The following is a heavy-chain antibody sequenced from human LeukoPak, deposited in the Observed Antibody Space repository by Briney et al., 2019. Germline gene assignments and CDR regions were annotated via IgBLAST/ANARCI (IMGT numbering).Heavy chain of an antibody. V-gene: IGHV4-39*02. CDR3: ARRIPGFSFDS. CDR1: GGSISSSSYF. J-gene: IGHJ4*02. CDR2: VYYSGTT. Sequence: SETLSLTCTVSGGSISSSSYFWGWIRQAPGKGLEWIGNVYYSGTTYYNPSLQSRFTISVDTSKNRFSLRLSSVTAADTAVYFCARRIPGFSFDSWGQGALVTVSS. D-gene: IGHD2-21*01.